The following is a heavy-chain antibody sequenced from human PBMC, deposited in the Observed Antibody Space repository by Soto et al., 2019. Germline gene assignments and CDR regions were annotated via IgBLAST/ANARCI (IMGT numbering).Heavy chain of an antibody. D-gene: IGHD6-19*01. Sequence: SETLSLTCTVSGGSISSSSYYWGWIRQPPGKGLEWIGSIYYSGSTYYNPSLKSRVTISVDTSKNQFSLKLSSVTAADTAVYYCARLVLFYYYGMDVRGQRTTVTVSS. CDR1: GGSISSSSYY. CDR2: IYYSGST. V-gene: IGHV4-39*01. CDR3: ARLVLFYYYGMDV. J-gene: IGHJ6*02.